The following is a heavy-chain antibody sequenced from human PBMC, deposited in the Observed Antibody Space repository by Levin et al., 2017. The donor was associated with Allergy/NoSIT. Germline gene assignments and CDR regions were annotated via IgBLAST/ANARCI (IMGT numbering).Heavy chain of an antibody. J-gene: IGHJ4*02. Sequence: SCAASGFTFSSYGVHWVRQAPGKGLEWVALIWYDGSNKYYADSVKGRFTISRDNSKNTLYLQMNSLRAEDTALYYCARSGGYCSGGRCYSGYFDYWGQGTLVTVSS. CDR1: GFTFSSYG. D-gene: IGHD2-15*01. CDR3: ARSGGYCSGGRCYSGYFDY. CDR2: IWYDGSNK. V-gene: IGHV3-33*01.